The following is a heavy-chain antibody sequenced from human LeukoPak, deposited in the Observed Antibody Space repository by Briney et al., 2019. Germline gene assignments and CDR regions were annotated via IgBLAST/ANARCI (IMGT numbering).Heavy chain of an antibody. D-gene: IGHD3-10*01. J-gene: IGHJ4*02. CDR3: ARVPHPMVRRVIITQFYFDY. Sequence: GGSLRLSCAASGVTFSSYSMNWVRQAPGKGLEWVSSISSSGSYIYYADSVKGRFTISRDNAKNSLYLQMNSLRAEDTAVYYCARVPHPMVRRVIITQFYFDYLGQGTLVTVSS. CDR1: GVTFSSYS. V-gene: IGHV3-21*01. CDR2: ISSSGSYI.